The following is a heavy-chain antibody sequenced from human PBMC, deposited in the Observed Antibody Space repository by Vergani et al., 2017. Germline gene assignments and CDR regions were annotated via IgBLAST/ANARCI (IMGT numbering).Heavy chain of an antibody. CDR2: IWYDGSNN. J-gene: IGHJ5*01. CDR3: ARWGNEKRLDS. CDR1: GFTFSSHG. D-gene: IGHD1-1*01. V-gene: IGHV3-33*01. Sequence: QVQLVESEGGVVQPGRSLTLSCVASGFTFSSHGMHWVRQAPGKGLEWVAVIWYDGSNNYYGNSVKGRFTISRDNSNNTLYLQMNSLRVEDTAVYYCARWGNEKRLDSWGRGTLVTVSS.